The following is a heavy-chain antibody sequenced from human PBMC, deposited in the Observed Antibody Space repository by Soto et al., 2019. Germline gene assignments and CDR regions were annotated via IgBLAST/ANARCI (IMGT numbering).Heavy chain of an antibody. J-gene: IGHJ4*02. CDR3: ARVAWCGYSYGFFRYYFDY. CDR2: IYYSGST. CDR1: GGSISSYY. V-gene: IGHV4-59*01. Sequence: SETLSLTCTVSGGSISSYYWSWIRQPPGKGLEWIGYIYYSGSTNYNPSLKSRVTISVDTSKNQFSLKLSSVTAADTAVYYCARVAWCGYSYGFFRYYFDYWGQRSLVTVSS. D-gene: IGHD5-18*01.